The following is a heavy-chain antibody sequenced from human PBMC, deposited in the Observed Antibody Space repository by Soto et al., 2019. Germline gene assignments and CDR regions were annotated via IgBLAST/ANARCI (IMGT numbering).Heavy chain of an antibody. D-gene: IGHD6-19*01. V-gene: IGHV3-23*01. J-gene: IGHJ5*02. CDR1: GFTFSSYA. CDR2: ISGSGGST. CDR3: AKAVSIAVAGKHNWFDP. Sequence: PGRSLRLSCSASGFTFSSYAMSWVRQAPGKGLEWVSAISGSGGSTYYADSVKGRFTISRDNSKNTLYLQMNSLRAEDTAVYYCAKAVSIAVAGKHNWFDPWGQGTLVTVAS.